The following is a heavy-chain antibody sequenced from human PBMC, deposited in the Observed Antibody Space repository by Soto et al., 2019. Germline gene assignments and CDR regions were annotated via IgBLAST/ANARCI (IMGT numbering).Heavy chain of an antibody. J-gene: IGHJ6*02. CDR1: GYTFTGYY. V-gene: IGHV1-2*04. D-gene: IGHD3-16*01. CDR3: ARDRAWGTNRDFNAMDV. Sequence: ASVKVSCKASGYTFTGYYVHWVRQAPGQGLEWMGWINPNSGGTNYARKFKGWVTLTRDTSINTAYMELSSLTSDGTAVYYCARDRAWGTNRDFNAMDVWGQGTTVTVSS. CDR2: INPNSGGT.